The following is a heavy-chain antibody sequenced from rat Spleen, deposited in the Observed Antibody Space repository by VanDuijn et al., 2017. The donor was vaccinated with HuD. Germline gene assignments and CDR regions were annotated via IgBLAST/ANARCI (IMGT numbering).Heavy chain of an antibody. CDR1: GFTFTNYY. CDR3: TTYDY. V-gene: IGHV5-29*01. CDR2: ISYDGSSY. Sequence: EVQLVESGGGLVQPGGSLRLSCAASGFTFTNYYMAWVRQAPTKGLEWVATISYDGSSYYYRDSVKGRFTVSRDNAKSTLYLQMDSLRSEDTATYYCTTYDYWGQGVMVTVSS. J-gene: IGHJ2*01.